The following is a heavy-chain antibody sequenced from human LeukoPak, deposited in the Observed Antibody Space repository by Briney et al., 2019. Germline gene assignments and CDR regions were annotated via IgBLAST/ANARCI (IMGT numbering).Heavy chain of an antibody. J-gene: IGHJ6*03. CDR3: ARVGTAARPGDYYYYYMDV. D-gene: IGHD6-6*01. Sequence: SETLSLTCTVSGGSISSEYWSWIRQPVGKGLEWIGRVYPSGSTNYNPSLKSRVTLSVDTSKRQFSLKLTSVTAADSAVYYCARVGTAARPGDYYYYYMDVWGKGTTVTVSS. CDR1: GGSISSEY. V-gene: IGHV4-4*07. CDR2: VYPSGST.